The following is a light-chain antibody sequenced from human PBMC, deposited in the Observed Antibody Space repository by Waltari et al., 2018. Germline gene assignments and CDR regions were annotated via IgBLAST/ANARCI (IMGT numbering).Light chain of an antibody. CDR1: QSIQRY. V-gene: IGKV3-11*01. J-gene: IGKJ4*01. CDR2: HAY. CDR3: QQRADWPLT. Sequence: EIVLTQSPATLSLSPGGRATLSCRASQSIQRYLGWYQQKPGQAPRLLIYHAYNGATGVPARFSGSGSETDFTLTISSLEPEDSAIYYCQQRADWPLTFGGGTTVEIK.